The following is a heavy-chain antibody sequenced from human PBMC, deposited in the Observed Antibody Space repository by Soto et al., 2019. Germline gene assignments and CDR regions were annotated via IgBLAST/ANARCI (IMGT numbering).Heavy chain of an antibody. Sequence: SVKVSCKASGGTFSSYAISWVRQAPGQGLEWMGGIIPIFGTANYAQKFQDRVSITRDTSASTAYMDLSSLRCEDTAVYYCARGIATGQLDPWGQGTLV. CDR1: GGTFSSYA. J-gene: IGHJ5*02. D-gene: IGHD2-15*01. CDR2: IIPIFGTA. CDR3: ARGIATGQLDP. V-gene: IGHV1-69*05.